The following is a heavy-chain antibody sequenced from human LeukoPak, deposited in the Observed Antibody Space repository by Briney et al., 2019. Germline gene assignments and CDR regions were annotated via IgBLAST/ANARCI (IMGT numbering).Heavy chain of an antibody. CDR3: ARVSSVAAAGTPYYYGMDV. CDR2: IYYSGST. CDR1: GGSVSSGSYY. D-gene: IGHD6-13*01. Sequence: SETLSLTCTVSGGSVSSGSYYWSWIRQPPGKGLEWIGYIYYSGSTNYNPSLKSRVTISVDTSKNQSSLKLSSVTAADTAVYYCARVSSVAAAGTPYYYGMDVWGQGTTVTVSS. J-gene: IGHJ6*02. V-gene: IGHV4-61*01.